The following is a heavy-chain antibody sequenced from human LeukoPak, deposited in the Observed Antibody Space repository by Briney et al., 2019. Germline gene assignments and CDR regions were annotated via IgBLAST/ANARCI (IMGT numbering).Heavy chain of an antibody. CDR2: ISSSGGST. CDR1: GFTFSSYA. CDR3: AKDLVTGSLDY. D-gene: IGHD3-10*01. V-gene: IGHV3-23*01. J-gene: IGHJ4*02. Sequence: GGSLRLSCAASGFTFSSYAMTWVRQAPGKGLEWVSSISSSGGSTYYADSVRGRSTISRDNSKNTLYLQMNSLRAEDTAIYYCAKDLVTGSLDYWGQGTLVTVSS.